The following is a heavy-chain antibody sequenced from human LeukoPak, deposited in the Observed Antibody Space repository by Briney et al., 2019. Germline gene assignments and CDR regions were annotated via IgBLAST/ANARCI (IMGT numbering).Heavy chain of an antibody. J-gene: IGHJ4*02. Sequence: GGFLRLSCAASGFTFSSYAMSWVRQAPGKGLEWVSAISGSGGSTYYADSVKGRFTISRDNSKNTLYLQMNNLRAEDTAVYYCARGAGITIFGVVITRYWGQGTLVTVSS. CDR2: ISGSGGST. CDR1: GFTFSSYA. D-gene: IGHD3-3*01. CDR3: ARGAGITIFGVVITRY. V-gene: IGHV3-23*01.